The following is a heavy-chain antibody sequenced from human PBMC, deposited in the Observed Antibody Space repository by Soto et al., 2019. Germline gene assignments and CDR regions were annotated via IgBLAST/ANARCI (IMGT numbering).Heavy chain of an antibody. J-gene: IGHJ2*01. D-gene: IGHD6-19*01. Sequence: QVQLVQSGAEVKKPGSSVKVSCKASGGTFSSYAISWVRQAPGQGLEWMGGIIPIFGTANYAQKFQGRVTIPADESTSTAYMELCGLRSEDTAVYYCATFLGSSGWYVGYFDLWGRGTLVTVSS. CDR2: IIPIFGTA. CDR1: GGTFSSYA. CDR3: ATFLGSSGWYVGYFDL. V-gene: IGHV1-69*12.